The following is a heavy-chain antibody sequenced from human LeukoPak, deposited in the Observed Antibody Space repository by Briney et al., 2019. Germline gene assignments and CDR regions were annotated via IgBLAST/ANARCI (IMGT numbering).Heavy chain of an antibody. J-gene: IGHJ3*02. CDR1: GGTFSTYA. D-gene: IGHD6-25*01. CDR3: ARRSAAKDAFDI. V-gene: IGHV1-69*13. Sequence: SVKVSCKASGGTFSTYAIAWVRQAPGQGLERMGGIVPIFGKVDYVQKFQDRVTISADESTSTAYMELSRLRFEDTAVYYCARRSAAKDAFDIWGQGTMVTVSS. CDR2: IVPIFGKV.